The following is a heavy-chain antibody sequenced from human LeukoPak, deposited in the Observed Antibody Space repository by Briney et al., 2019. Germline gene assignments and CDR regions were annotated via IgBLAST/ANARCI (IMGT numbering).Heavy chain of an antibody. V-gene: IGHV3-48*02. Sequence: GGSLRLSCAASGFTFSRYSLNWVRQAPGKRLEWVSYIGGSSSTIHYADSVKGRFTISRDNAKNSLFLQMTSLRDEDTAVYYCARDSSAHFDYWGQGTLVTVSS. D-gene: IGHD3-22*01. CDR1: GFTFSRYS. CDR3: ARDSSAHFDY. CDR2: IGGSSSTI. J-gene: IGHJ4*02.